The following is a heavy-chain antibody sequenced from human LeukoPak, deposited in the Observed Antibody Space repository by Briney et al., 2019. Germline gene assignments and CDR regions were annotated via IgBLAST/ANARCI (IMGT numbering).Heavy chain of an antibody. J-gene: IGHJ3*02. CDR1: GFSFNNAW. Sequence: PGGSLRLSCTPSGTASGFSFNNAWMNWVRQAPGKGLEWVAVISYDGSNKYYTDSVKGRFIISRDNSKNTLYVQMNSLRPEDTAVYYCARDPKGGFSYGWGALDIWGQGTVVTVSS. V-gene: IGHV3-30*03. D-gene: IGHD5-18*01. CDR2: ISYDGSNK. CDR3: ARDPKGGFSYGWGALDI.